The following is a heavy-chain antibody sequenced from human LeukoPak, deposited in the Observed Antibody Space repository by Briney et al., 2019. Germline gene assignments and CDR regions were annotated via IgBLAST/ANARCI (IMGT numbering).Heavy chain of an antibody. J-gene: IGHJ4*02. CDR3: ARGRIVLMVYAIYDY. Sequence: SVKVSCKASGGTFSSYAISWVRQAPGQGLEWMGGIIPIFGTASYAQKFQGRVTITTDESTSTAYMELSSLRSEDTAVYYCARGRIVLMVYAIYDYWGQGALVTVSS. CDR1: GGTFSSYA. D-gene: IGHD2-8*01. CDR2: IIPIFGTA. V-gene: IGHV1-69*05.